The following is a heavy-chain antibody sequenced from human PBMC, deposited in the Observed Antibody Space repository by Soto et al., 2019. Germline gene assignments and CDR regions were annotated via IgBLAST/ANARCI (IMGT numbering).Heavy chain of an antibody. CDR2: IKQDGSEK. V-gene: IGHV3-7*03. D-gene: IGHD2-2*01. CDR3: ARDVVVPAAIFYYYYGMDV. J-gene: IGHJ6*02. Sequence: GGSLRLSCAASGFTFSSYWMSWVRQAPGKGLEWVANIKQDGSEKYYVDSVKGRFTISRDNAKNSLYLQMNSLRAEDTAVYYCARDVVVPAAIFYYYYGMDVWGQGTTVTVSS. CDR1: GFTFSSYW.